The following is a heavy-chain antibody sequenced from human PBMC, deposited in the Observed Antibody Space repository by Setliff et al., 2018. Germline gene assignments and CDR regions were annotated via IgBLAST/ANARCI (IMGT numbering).Heavy chain of an antibody. J-gene: IGHJ4*02. CDR1: GFTFKNYG. Sequence: PGGSLRLSCVASGFTFKNYGMHWVRQAPGKGLEWVAVIWYDGNNKDHADSVKGRFTISRDNSKNTLYLQMDSLRVEDTAVYYCARSAVAVPGQFYFDNWGQGTQVTVSS. V-gene: IGHV3-33*01. CDR3: ARSAVAVPGQFYFDN. D-gene: IGHD6-19*01. CDR2: IWYDGNNK.